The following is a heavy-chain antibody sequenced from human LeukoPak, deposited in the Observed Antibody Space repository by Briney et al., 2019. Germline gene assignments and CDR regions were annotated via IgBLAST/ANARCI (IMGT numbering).Heavy chain of an antibody. V-gene: IGHV1-46*01. CDR1: GYTFTSYY. D-gene: IGHD3-10*01. CDR3: VRVEAAGYFDY. Sequence: ASVKVSCKASGYTFTSYYMHWVRQAPGQGLEWMGIINPSGGSTSYAQKFQGRVTMTRDTSISTAYMELSRLRSDDTAVYYCVRVEAAGYFDYWGQGTLVTVSS. CDR2: INPSGGST. J-gene: IGHJ4*02.